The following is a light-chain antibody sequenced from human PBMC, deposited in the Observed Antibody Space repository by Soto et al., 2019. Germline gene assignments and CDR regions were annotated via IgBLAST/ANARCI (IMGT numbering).Light chain of an antibody. CDR2: GAS. J-gene: IGKJ2*01. V-gene: IGKV3D-20*02. Sequence: ETVLTQSPGTLYFSPGERATLSCRASQSVGNSHVAWYQQRRGLPPRLLIYGASNRATGIPDRFSGSGSGADFTLTISRLEPEDFAVYFCQQRSNWPRTFGQGTKLEIK. CDR3: QQRSNWPRT. CDR1: QSVGNSH.